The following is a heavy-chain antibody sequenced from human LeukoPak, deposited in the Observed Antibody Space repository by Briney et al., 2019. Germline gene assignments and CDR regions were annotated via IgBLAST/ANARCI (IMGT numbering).Heavy chain of an antibody. CDR1: GFTFDDYV. D-gene: IGHD3-22*01. CDR3: ARCGESSGYYRYYYYYYMDV. CDR2: FNWYVGIT. V-gene: IGHV3-20*04. Sequence: GGSLRLSCAASGFTFDDYVISWVRQAPGPGLEGVSGFNWYVGITGSADSVKGRFTISRDNAKSSLYLQMNSLRAEDTALYYCARCGESSGYYRYYYYYYMDVWGKGTTVTVSS. J-gene: IGHJ6*03.